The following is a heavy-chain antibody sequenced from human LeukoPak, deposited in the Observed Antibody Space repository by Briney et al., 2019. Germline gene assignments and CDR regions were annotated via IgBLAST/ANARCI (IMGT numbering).Heavy chain of an antibody. J-gene: IGHJ6*02. CDR1: GFSFTSYW. CDR3: AGQRCSSTSCYLMDV. D-gene: IGHD2-2*01. Sequence: GESLKISCHGSGFSFTSYWIGWVRQMPGKGLEWIGMVYPGDSDARYSPSFQGQVTISADRSLSAAYLQWSSLKASDTAMYYCAGQRCSSTSCYLMDVWGQGTTVTVSS. CDR2: VYPGDSDA. V-gene: IGHV5-51*01.